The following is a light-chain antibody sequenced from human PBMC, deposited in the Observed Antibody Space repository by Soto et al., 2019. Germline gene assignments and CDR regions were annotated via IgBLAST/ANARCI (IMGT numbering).Light chain of an antibody. V-gene: IGKV1-33*01. CDR3: QQYDNLPPLT. J-gene: IGKJ4*01. Sequence: DILMTQSPSSLSASVGDRVTITCQASQDTSNYLNWYQQKPGKAPKLLIYDASNLETGVPSRFSGSGSGTDFTFTISSMQPEDIATYYCQQYDNLPPLTFGGGTKVEIK. CDR1: QDTSNY. CDR2: DAS.